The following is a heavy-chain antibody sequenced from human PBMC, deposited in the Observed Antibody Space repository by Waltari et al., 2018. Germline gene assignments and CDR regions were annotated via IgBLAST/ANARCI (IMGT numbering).Heavy chain of an antibody. Sequence: LESGGGLVQPGGSLSLSCISSGFAFDTFAMSWVRRAPGKGLEWCATIFGNGYTYDRDSLRGRCGIVRDDSRNTVFLQMDSLRVEDTAVYYCTRTLVGPYPFENWGQGTLVTVSS. CDR1: GFAFDTFA. V-gene: IGHV3-23*01. J-gene: IGHJ4*02. CDR3: TRTLVGPYPFEN. CDR2: IFGNGYT. D-gene: IGHD1-26*01.